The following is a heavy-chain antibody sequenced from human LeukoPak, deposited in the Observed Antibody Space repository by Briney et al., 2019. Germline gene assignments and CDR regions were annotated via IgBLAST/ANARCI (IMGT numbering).Heavy chain of an antibody. J-gene: IGHJ6*02. CDR1: GGTFSSYA. CDR2: IIPILGIA. Sequence: ASVKVSCKASGGTFSSYAISWVRQAPGQGREWMGRIIPILGIANYAQKFQVRVTITADKSTSTAYMELRSLRSEDTAVYYCAREHCSGGSCYSLYYYYGMDVWGQGTTVTVSS. V-gene: IGHV1-69*04. D-gene: IGHD2-15*01. CDR3: AREHCSGGSCYSLYYYYGMDV.